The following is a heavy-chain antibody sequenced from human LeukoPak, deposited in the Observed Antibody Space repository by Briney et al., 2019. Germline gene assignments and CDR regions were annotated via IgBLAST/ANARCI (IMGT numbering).Heavy chain of an antibody. J-gene: IGHJ6*03. CDR3: ARRGGYSSGWYFGSPYYMDV. D-gene: IGHD6-13*01. CDR2: FNHMGST. Sequence: PSETLSLTCAVYGGSFSGYYWSWIRQPPGKGLEWIGEFNHMGSTNYNPSLKSRVTISVDTSKNQFSLKLSSVTAAGTAVYYCARRGGYSSGWYFGSPYYMDVWGKGTTVTVSS. CDR1: GGSFSGYY. V-gene: IGHV4-34*01.